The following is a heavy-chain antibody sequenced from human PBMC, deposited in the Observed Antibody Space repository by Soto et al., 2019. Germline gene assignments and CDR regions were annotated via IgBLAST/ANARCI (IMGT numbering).Heavy chain of an antibody. CDR1: GFTFSSYA. CDR3: VKDLNFDFWTGYRYYAMEI. V-gene: IGHV3-23*01. J-gene: IGHJ6*02. D-gene: IGHD3-3*01. CDR2: INGNGRKT. Sequence: EEQFLESGGDLVQPGGSLKLSCAASGFTFSSYAMNWVRQAPGKGLEWVSSINGNGRKTSYADSVRGRFTISRDNSKKTLFLHVNSLRAEDTAVYYCVKDLNFDFWTGYRYYAMEIWGQGTTVTVS.